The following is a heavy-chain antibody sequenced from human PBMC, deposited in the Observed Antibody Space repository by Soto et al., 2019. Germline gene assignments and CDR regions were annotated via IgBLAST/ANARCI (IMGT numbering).Heavy chain of an antibody. D-gene: IGHD4-17*01. CDR1: GFTFSSYG. Sequence: QVQLVESGGGVVQPGRSPRLSCAASGFTFSSYGMHWVRQAPGKGLEWVAVIWYDGSNKYYADSVKGRFTISRDNSKNTLYLQMNSLRAEDTAVYYCARDPSMTTVTTPAFDIWGQGTMVTVSS. CDR3: ARDPSMTTVTTPAFDI. CDR2: IWYDGSNK. J-gene: IGHJ3*02. V-gene: IGHV3-33*01.